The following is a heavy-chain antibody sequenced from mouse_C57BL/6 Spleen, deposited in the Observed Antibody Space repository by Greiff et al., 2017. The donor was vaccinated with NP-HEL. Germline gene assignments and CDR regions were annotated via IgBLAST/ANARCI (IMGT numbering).Heavy chain of an antibody. D-gene: IGHD2-3*01. CDR1: GYSITSGYY. Sequence: VQLQQSGPGLVKPSQSLSLTCSVTGYSITSGYYWNWIRQFPGNKLEWMGYISYDGSNNYNPSLKNRISITRDTSKNQFFLKLNSVTTEDTATYYCARVYDGYDYYAMDYWGQGTSVTVSS. CDR2: ISYDGSN. J-gene: IGHJ4*01. CDR3: ARVYDGYDYYAMDY. V-gene: IGHV3-6*01.